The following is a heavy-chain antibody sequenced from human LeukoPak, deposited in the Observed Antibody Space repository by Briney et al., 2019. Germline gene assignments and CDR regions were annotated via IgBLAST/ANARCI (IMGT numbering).Heavy chain of an antibody. D-gene: IGHD1-26*01. J-gene: IGHJ4*02. Sequence: GGSLRLSCDSSGFIFTNYWMHWVRHVPGKGPVWVGRIDKEGSAAFYAESVKGRFTISRDNVKSTVYLQMNSLTAEDTAVYHCARGGYSGSYYRFDWGQGTLATVSS. CDR2: IDKEGSAA. CDR3: ARGGYSGSYYRFD. CDR1: GFIFTNYW. V-gene: IGHV3-74*01.